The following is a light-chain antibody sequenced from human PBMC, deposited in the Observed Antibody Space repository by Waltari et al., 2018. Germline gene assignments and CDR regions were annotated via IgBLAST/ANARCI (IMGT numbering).Light chain of an antibody. CDR1: GSNIGSNY. Sequence: QSVLTQPPSASGTPGQRVTLSCSGSGSNIGSNYVYWYQQLPGTAPKLLISRNDHRPSWVPYRFSGSKSCTSASLAISGLRSEDETDYYCAAWDDSLSGVVFGGGTKLTVL. J-gene: IGLJ2*01. CDR3: AAWDDSLSGVV. CDR2: RND. V-gene: IGLV1-47*01.